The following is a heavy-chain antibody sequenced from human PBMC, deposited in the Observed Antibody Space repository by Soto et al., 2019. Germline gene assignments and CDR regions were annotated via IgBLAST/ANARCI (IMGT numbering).Heavy chain of an antibody. CDR3: ARDGVVLGSAYYYYYYMDV. J-gene: IGHJ6*03. Sequence: ASVKVSCKASGYTFTSYGISWVRQAPGQGLEWMGWISAYNGNTNYAQKLQGRVTMTTDTSTSTAYMELRSLRSDDTAVYYCARDGVVLGSAYYYYYYMDVWGKGTTVTVSS. CDR1: GYTFTSYG. D-gene: IGHD3-3*01. V-gene: IGHV1-18*01. CDR2: ISAYNGNT.